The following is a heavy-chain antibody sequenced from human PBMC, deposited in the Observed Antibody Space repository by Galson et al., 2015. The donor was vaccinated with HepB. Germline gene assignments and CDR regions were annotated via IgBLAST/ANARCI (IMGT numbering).Heavy chain of an antibody. V-gene: IGHV3-66*01. CDR2: IYSGGST. Sequence: SLRLSCAASGFTVSSNYMSWVRQAPGKGLEWVSVIYSGGSTYYADSVKGRFTISRDNSKNTLYLQMNSLRAEDTAVYYCASGGVWPSALLHYWGQGTLVTVSS. D-gene: IGHD3-16*01. CDR1: GFTVSSNY. CDR3: ASGGVWPSALLHY. J-gene: IGHJ4*02.